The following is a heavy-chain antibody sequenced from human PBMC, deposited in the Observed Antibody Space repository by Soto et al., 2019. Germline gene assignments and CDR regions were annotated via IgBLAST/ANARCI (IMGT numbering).Heavy chain of an antibody. Sequence: QVQLVQSGAEVKKPGSSVKVACKVSGDTFSNYVINWVRQAPGQGLEWMGAIVPIFRTANYAQKFQGRVTITADEFTITAYMELSGLRSDDTATYYCARETSAPGTFREDASDILGQGTLVTGSS. CDR2: IVPIFRTA. D-gene: IGHD6-13*01. CDR3: ARETSAPGTFREDASDI. J-gene: IGHJ3*02. V-gene: IGHV1-69*12. CDR1: GDTFSNYV.